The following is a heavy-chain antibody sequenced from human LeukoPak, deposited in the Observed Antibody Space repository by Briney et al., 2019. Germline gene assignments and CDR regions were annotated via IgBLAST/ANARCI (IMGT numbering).Heavy chain of an antibody. CDR3: ARGDFWCGYPPDY. J-gene: IGHJ4*02. V-gene: IGHV4-34*01. CDR2: INHSGST. Sequence: PSETLSLTCAVYGGSFSGYYWSWIRQPPGKGLEWIGEINHSGSTNYNPSLKSRVTISVDTSKNQFSLKLSSVTAADTAVYYCARGDFWCGYPPDYWGQGTLVTVSS. D-gene: IGHD3-3*01. CDR1: GGSFSGYY.